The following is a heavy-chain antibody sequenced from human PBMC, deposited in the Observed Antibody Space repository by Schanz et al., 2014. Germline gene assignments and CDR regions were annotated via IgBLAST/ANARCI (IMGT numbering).Heavy chain of an antibody. Sequence: EVQLLESGGGLVQPGGSLRLSCAGSGFTFSSYAMSWVRQAPGKGLEWVSIIYTDGSTYYADSVRDRFTISRDNSKNMLYLQINNLRAEDTAVYYCARGTDTAMEHRRFDYWGQGTLVTVSS. V-gene: IGHV3-66*01. D-gene: IGHD5-18*01. CDR1: GFTFSSYA. J-gene: IGHJ4*02. CDR2: IYTDGST. CDR3: ARGTDTAMEHRRFDY.